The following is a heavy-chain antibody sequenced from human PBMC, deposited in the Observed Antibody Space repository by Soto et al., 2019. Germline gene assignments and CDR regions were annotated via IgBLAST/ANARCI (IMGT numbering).Heavy chain of an antibody. J-gene: IGHJ6*02. CDR3: ARTYYYDSSGYYESYYYYGMDV. D-gene: IGHD3-22*01. CDR2: IDPSDSYT. Sequence: PGESLKISCKGSGYSFTSYWISWVRQMPGKGLEWMGRIDPSDSYTNYSPSFQGHVTISTDKSISTAYLQWSSLKASDTAMYYCARTYYYDSSGYYESYYYYGMDVWGQGTTVTVSS. CDR1: GYSFTSYW. V-gene: IGHV5-10-1*01.